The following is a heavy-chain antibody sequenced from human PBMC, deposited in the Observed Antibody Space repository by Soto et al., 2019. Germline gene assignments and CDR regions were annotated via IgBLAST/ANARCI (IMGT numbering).Heavy chain of an antibody. D-gene: IGHD3-16*01. J-gene: IGHJ3*02. CDR1: GASLGGFH. CDR2: LIHGGST. Sequence: SETLSLTCAIYGASLGGFHWTWLRQAPGKGLEWIGELIHGGSTNYNPSLKSRVSFSLDTSKNQFSLHLMSVTAADTAVYYCARSPLGYDYVRQTWREVGASFDIWGRGTMVTVSS. CDR3: ARSPLGYDYVRQTWREVGASFDI. V-gene: IGHV4-34*12.